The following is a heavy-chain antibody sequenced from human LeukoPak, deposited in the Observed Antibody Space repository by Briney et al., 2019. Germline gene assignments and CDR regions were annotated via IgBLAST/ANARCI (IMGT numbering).Heavy chain of an antibody. Sequence: GGSLRLSCAASGFTFSSYWMSWVRQAPGKGLEWVSAISGSGGSTYYADSVKGRFTISRDNSKNTLYLQMNSLRAEDTAVYYCATYTASSSFLTPFYWGQGTLVTVSS. D-gene: IGHD6-13*01. J-gene: IGHJ4*02. CDR2: ISGSGGST. CDR1: GFTFSSYW. V-gene: IGHV3-23*01. CDR3: ATYTASSSFLTPFY.